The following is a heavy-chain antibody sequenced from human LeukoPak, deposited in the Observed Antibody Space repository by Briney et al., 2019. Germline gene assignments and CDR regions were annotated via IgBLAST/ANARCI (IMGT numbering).Heavy chain of an antibody. Sequence: GGSLRLSCAASGFTFSSYWMSWVRQAPGKGLEWVATIKEDGSERYYVDSVKGRFTISRDNAKNSLYLQMNSLRAEDTAVYYCARDRSRCYYWGQGTLVTVSS. CDR1: GFTFSSYW. J-gene: IGHJ4*02. CDR2: IKEDGSER. V-gene: IGHV3-7*01. CDR3: ARDRSRCYY.